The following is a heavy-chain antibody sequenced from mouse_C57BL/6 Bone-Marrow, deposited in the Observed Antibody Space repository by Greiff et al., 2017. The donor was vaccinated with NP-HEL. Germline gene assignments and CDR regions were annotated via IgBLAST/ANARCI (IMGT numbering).Heavy chain of an antibody. CDR2: LNPYNGGT. V-gene: IGHV1-19*01. J-gene: IGHJ3*01. Sequence: EVQLQQSGPVLVKPGASVKMSCKASGYTFTDYSMNWVKQSHGKSLEWIGVLNPYNGGTSYNQKFKGKATFTVDKSSSTAYMELNSLSSEDSAVYYCARQFAYWCQGTLVTVSA. CDR3: ARQFAY. CDR1: GYTFTDYS.